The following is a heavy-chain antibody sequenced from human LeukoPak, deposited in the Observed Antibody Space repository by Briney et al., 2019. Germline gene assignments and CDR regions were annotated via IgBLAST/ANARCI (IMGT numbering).Heavy chain of an antibody. CDR3: ARRDRYCNSTSCYGHRFDP. Sequence: SETLSLTCTVSGGSISSSSYYWGWIRQPPGKGLEWIGSIYYSGSTYYNPSLKSRLTMSVDTSKNQFSLKLSSVTAADTAVYYCARRDRYCNSTSCYGHRFDPWGQGTLVTVSS. J-gene: IGHJ5*02. CDR1: GGSISSSSYY. D-gene: IGHD2-2*01. V-gene: IGHV4-39*01. CDR2: IYYSGST.